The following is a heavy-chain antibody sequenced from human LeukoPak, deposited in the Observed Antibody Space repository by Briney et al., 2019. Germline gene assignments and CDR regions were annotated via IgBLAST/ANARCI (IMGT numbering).Heavy chain of an antibody. CDR1: GFTLSGYG. J-gene: IGHJ4*02. V-gene: IGHV3-21*01. D-gene: IGHD3-9*01. Sequence: TGGSLRLSCAASGFTLSGYGMHWVRQAPGKGLEWVSSINPSSNYIYYTDSVKGRFTVSRDNAKNSLFLQMNSLRAEDTAVYYCARDHYNILTGYFSYWGQGTLVAVSS. CDR3: ARDHYNILTGYFSY. CDR2: INPSSNYI.